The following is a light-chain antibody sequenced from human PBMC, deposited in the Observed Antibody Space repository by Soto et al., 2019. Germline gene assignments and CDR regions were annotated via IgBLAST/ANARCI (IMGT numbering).Light chain of an antibody. CDR1: SSDVGSYNL. CDR3: CSYAGSSTFYV. CDR2: EGS. V-gene: IGLV2-23*01. Sequence: QSVLTHPASVSGSPCLSITISCTGNSSDVGSYNLVSWYQQHPGKAPKLMIYEGSKRPSGVSNRFSGSKSGNTASLTISGLQAEDEADYYCCSYAGSSTFYVFGTGTKVTVL. J-gene: IGLJ1*01.